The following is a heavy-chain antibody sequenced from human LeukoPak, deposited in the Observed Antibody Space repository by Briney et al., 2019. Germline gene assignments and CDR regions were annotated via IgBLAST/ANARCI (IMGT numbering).Heavy chain of an antibody. CDR3: ASLGDDYGDYKESYYYYYMDV. CDR2: IRYDGSNK. V-gene: IGHV3-30*02. J-gene: IGHJ6*03. CDR1: GFTFSSYG. D-gene: IGHD4-17*01. Sequence: PGGSLRLSCAASGFTFSSYGMHWVRQAPGKGLEWVAFIRYDGSNKYYADSVKGRFTISRDNSKNTLYLQMNSLRAEDTAVYYCASLGDDYGDYKESYYYYYMDVWGKGTTVTISS.